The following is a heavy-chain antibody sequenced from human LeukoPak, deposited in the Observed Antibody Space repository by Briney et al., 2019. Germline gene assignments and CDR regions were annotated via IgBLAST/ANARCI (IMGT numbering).Heavy chain of an antibody. V-gene: IGHV4-30-2*01. CDR3: ARHNGDYDY. Sequence: SETLSLTCAVSGGSTSSGGYSWSWIRQPPGKGLEWIGYIYHSGSTYYNPSLKSRVTISVDRSKNQFSLKLSSVTAADTAVYYCARHNGDYDYWGQGTLVTVSS. D-gene: IGHD4-17*01. CDR1: GGSTSSGGYS. J-gene: IGHJ4*02. CDR2: IYHSGST.